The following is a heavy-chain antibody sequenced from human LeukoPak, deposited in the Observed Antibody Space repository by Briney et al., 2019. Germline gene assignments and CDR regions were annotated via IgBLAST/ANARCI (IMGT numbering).Heavy chain of an antibody. CDR3: ARGVGGNSGYWYFDL. CDR1: GGTFISYA. V-gene: IGHV1-69*13. CDR2: IIPIFGTA. Sequence: SSVTVSCKASGGTFISYAISWVRQAPGQGLEWMGGIIPIFGTANYAQKFQGRVTITADESTSTAYMELSSVGSEDTAVYYCARGVGGNSGYWYFDLWGRGTLVTVSS. J-gene: IGHJ2*01. D-gene: IGHD4-23*01.